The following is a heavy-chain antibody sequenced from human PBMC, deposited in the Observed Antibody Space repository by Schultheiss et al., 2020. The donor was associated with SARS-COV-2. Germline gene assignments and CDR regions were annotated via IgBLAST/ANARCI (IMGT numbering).Heavy chain of an antibody. CDR1: GFTFSSYG. CDR2: IWYDGSNK. Sequence: GGSLRLSCAASGFTFSSYGMHWVRQAPGKGLEWVAVIWYDGSNKYYADSVKGRFTISRDNAKNSLYLQMNSLRAEDTAVYYCARVKRWLQSLYFDYWGQGTLVTVSS. J-gene: IGHJ4*02. CDR3: ARVKRWLQSLYFDY. D-gene: IGHD5-24*01. V-gene: IGHV3-33*01.